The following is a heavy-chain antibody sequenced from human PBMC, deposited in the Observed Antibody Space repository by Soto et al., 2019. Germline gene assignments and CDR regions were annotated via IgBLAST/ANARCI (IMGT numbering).Heavy chain of an antibody. V-gene: IGHV4-59*01. CDR3: AMYDYGDYYFDY. J-gene: IGHJ4*02. D-gene: IGHD4-17*01. CDR1: GGSISSYY. CDR2: IYYSGST. Sequence: SETLSLTCTVSGGSISSYYWSWIRQPPGKGLEWIGYIYYSGSTNYNPSLKSRVTISVDTSKNQFSLKLSSVTAADTAVYYCAMYDYGDYYFDYWGQGTLVTVSS.